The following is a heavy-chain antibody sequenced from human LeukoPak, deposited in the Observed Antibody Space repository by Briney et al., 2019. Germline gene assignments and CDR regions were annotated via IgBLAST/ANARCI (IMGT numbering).Heavy chain of an antibody. Sequence: PGGSLRLSCAASGFTFSSYWMSWVRQAPGKGLEWVANIKQDGSEKYYVDSVKGRFTISRDNAKNSLYLQMNSLRAEDTAVYYCAREIPGSSWYGALFYYYMDVWGKGTTVTVSS. J-gene: IGHJ6*03. CDR3: AREIPGSSWYGALFYYYMDV. CDR2: IKQDGSEK. CDR1: GFTFSSYW. D-gene: IGHD6-13*01. V-gene: IGHV3-7*01.